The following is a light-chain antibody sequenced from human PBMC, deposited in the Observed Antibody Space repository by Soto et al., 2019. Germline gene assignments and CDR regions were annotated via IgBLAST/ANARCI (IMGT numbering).Light chain of an antibody. CDR3: QQYHTYPTWT. CDR2: DAS. CDR1: QYIGIY. Sequence: GEGVTIPCRASQYIGIYLAWYQQKPGKGPKLLIYDASNLESGIPSRFSGSGSGTKFTLTISSLQPDDFATYYCQQYHTYPTWTFGPGTKV. J-gene: IGKJ1*01. V-gene: IGKV1-5*01.